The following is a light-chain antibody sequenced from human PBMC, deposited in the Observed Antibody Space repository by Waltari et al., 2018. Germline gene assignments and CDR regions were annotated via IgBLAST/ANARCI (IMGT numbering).Light chain of an antibody. CDR3: ATWDDSLGGVV. CDR1: SSNVGGNY. V-gene: IGLV1-47*01. Sequence: QSVLTQPPSASGTPGPRVTISCSGNSSNVGGNYVCWYQQVPGTAPKLLIYRDDQRPSGGPDRFSGSKSGTSASLAISGLRSEDESDYHCATWDDSLGGVVFGGGTKLTIL. CDR2: RDD. J-gene: IGLJ2*01.